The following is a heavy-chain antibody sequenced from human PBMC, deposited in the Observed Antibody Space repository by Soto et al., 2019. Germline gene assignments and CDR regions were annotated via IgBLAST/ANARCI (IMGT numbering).Heavy chain of an antibody. CDR1: GGTFSSYA. CDR2: IIPIFGTA. V-gene: IGHV1-69*13. Sequence: SVKVSCKASGGTFSSYAISWVRQAPGQGLEWMGGIIPIFGTANYAQKFQGRVTITADESTSTAYMELSSLRSEGTAVYYCARGTTVTTRYYYGMDVWGQGTTVTVSS. CDR3: ARGTTVTTRYYYGMDV. D-gene: IGHD4-17*01. J-gene: IGHJ6*02.